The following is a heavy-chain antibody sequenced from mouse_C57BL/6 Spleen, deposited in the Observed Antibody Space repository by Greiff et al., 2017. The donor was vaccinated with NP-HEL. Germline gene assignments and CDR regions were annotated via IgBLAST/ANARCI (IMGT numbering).Heavy chain of an antibody. D-gene: IGHD1-1*01. CDR3: TNDVSSYPFAY. V-gene: IGHV14-4*01. Sequence: VHVKQSGAELVRPGASVKLSCTASGFNIKDDYMHWVKQRPEQGLEWIGWIDPENGDTEYASKFQGKATITADTSSNTAYLQLSSLTSEDTAVYYCTNDVSSYPFAYWGQGTLVTVSA. J-gene: IGHJ3*01. CDR2: IDPENGDT. CDR1: GFNIKDDY.